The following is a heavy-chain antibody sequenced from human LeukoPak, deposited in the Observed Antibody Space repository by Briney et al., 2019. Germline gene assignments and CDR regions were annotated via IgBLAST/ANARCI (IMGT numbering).Heavy chain of an antibody. D-gene: IGHD5-24*01. CDR3: ARDRLGDGYIREFDS. CDR2: ISYDVRNK. V-gene: IGHV3-30*09. J-gene: IGHJ4*02. CDR1: GFTFSSYD. Sequence: GRSLRLSCEASGFTFSSYDMHWVRQAPGKGLEGVAVISYDVRNKYYADSVKGRFAISRDNAENSIYLHMNSLRAEDTAIYYCARDRLGDGYIREFDSWGQGTLVIVSS.